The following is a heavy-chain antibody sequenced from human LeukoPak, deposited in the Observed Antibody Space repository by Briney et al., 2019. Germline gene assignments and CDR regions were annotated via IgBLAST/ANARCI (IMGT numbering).Heavy chain of an antibody. D-gene: IGHD3-22*01. CDR2: IYTSGST. J-gene: IGHJ4*02. CDR1: GGSISSYY. Sequence: SETLSLTCTVSGGSISSYYWSWIRQPAGKGLEWIGRIYTSGSTNYNPSLKSRVTISVDRSKNQFSLELSSVTAADTAVYYCARASDSSGYKSYYFDYWGQGTLVTVSS. V-gene: IGHV4-4*07. CDR3: ARASDSSGYKSYYFDY.